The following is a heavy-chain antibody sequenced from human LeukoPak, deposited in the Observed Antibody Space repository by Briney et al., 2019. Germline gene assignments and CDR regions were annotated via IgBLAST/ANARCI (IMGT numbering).Heavy chain of an antibody. CDR1: GGSISSYY. V-gene: IGHV4-59*01. CDR2: IYYSGST. Sequence: SETLSLTCTVSGGSISSYYWSCIRQPPGKGLEWIGDIYYSGSTNYNPSLKSRVTISVDTSKNQFSLKLSSVTAADTAVYYCARVGTYGSGSYLSWLDYWGQGTLVTVSS. CDR3: ARVGTYGSGSYLSWLDY. J-gene: IGHJ4*02. D-gene: IGHD3-10*01.